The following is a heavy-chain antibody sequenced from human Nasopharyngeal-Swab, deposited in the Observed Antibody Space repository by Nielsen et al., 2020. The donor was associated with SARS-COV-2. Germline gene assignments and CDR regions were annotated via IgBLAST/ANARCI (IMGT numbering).Heavy chain of an antibody. CDR3: ARIKSGPYSSLYYYGLDV. V-gene: IGHV4-34*01. D-gene: IGHD1-26*01. CDR2: ISHSGST. J-gene: IGHJ6*02. CDR1: GGSLNSYY. Sequence: SETLSLTCAFYGGSLNSYYWTWIRQSPGKVLEWIGEISHSGSTKYNPSLKSRLTISVDTSNNQFSLKLTSVTAADTGVYYCARIKSGPYSSLYYYGLDVWGPGTTVTVSS.